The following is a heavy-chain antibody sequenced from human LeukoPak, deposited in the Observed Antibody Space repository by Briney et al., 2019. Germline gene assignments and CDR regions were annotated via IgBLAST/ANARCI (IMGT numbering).Heavy chain of an antibody. J-gene: IGHJ4*02. CDR1: GFTFSSYA. CDR2: ISGSGGRT. V-gene: IGHV3-23*01. Sequence: TGGSLRLSCAASGFTFSSYAMSWVRQAPGKGLEWDSAISGSGGRTYYADSVKGRFTISRDNSKDTLFLQMDSLRAEDTAVYYCAKIRSEVVVAATNYWGQGTLVSVSS. CDR3: AKIRSEVVVAATNY. D-gene: IGHD2-15*01.